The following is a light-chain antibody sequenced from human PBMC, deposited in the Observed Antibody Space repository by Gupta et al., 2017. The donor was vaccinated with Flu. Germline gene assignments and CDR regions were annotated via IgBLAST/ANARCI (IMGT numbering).Light chain of an antibody. CDR3: QQLNSYLWA. CDR1: QGINNF. J-gene: IGKJ1*01. V-gene: IGKV1-9*01. CDR2: AAS. Sequence: FLSASVGDTVTITCRASQGINNFLAWYQQKPGKAPRLLIYAASILHSGVPSRFSGSGSGTEFTLTISSLRSEDFATYYCQQLNSYLWAFGQGTKVEIK.